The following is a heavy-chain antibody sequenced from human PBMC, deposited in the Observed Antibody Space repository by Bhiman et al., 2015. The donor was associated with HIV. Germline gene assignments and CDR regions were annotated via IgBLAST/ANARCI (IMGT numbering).Heavy chain of an antibody. CDR2: ISYDGSNK. Sequence: VQLVESGGGLVKPGGSLRLSCAASGFTFSSYTMHWVRQAPGKGLEWVAFISYDGSNKYYADSVKGRFTISRDNSKNTLYLQMNSLRAEDTAVYYCARAGLIVATMGGAFDIWGQGTMVTVSS. CDR3: ARAGLIVATMGGAFDI. J-gene: IGHJ3*02. CDR1: GFTFSSYT. D-gene: IGHD5-12*01. V-gene: IGHV3-30-3*01.